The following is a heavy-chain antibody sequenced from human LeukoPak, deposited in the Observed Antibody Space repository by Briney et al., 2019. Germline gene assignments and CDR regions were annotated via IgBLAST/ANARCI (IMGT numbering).Heavy chain of an antibody. CDR3: ARDTAGGFDY. V-gene: IGHV3-7*01. CDR2: IKQDGSEK. J-gene: IGHJ4*01. Sequence: GGSLRLSCAASGFTFSSYWMSWVRQAPGKGLEWVANIKQDGSEKYYVESVKGRFTIARDNAKNSLYLQMNSLRADDTAVYYCARDTAGGFDYWGQGTLVTVSS. D-gene: IGHD2-15*01. CDR1: GFTFSSYW.